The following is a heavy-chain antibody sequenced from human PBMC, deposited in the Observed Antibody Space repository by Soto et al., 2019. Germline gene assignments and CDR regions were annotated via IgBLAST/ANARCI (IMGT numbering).Heavy chain of an antibody. CDR3: ARDGSNKPGFYYGMDV. D-gene: IGHD6-13*01. CDR2: IWSDGSNK. V-gene: IGHV3-33*01. Sequence: WGSLRLSCTASGFTFSSNGMHWVRQAPGKGLEWVAVIWSDGSNKYYADSVKGRFTIFRDNSKSTLYLQMNGLRAEDTAVYYCARDGSNKPGFYYGMDVWGQGTTVTVSS. CDR1: GFTFSSNG. J-gene: IGHJ6*02.